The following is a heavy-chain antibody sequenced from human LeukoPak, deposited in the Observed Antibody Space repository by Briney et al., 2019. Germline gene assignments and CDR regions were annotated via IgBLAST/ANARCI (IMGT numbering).Heavy chain of an antibody. J-gene: IGHJ6*02. Sequence: PSETLSLTCTVSGGSISSYYWSWIRQPPGKGPEWIGYIYTSGSTNYNPSLKSRVTISVDTSENQFSLKLSSVTAAGTAVYYCASLDYYYYGMDVWGQGTTVTVSS. CDR3: ASLDYYYYGMDV. CDR1: GGSISSYY. CDR2: IYTSGST. V-gene: IGHV4-4*09.